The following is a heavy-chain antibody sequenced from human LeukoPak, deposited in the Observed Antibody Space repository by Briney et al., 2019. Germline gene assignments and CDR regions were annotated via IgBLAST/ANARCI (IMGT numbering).Heavy chain of an antibody. CDR1: GFTFSSYA. CDR3: RKVAKGNIVLVTAPDY. CDR2: ISYDGSNI. D-gene: IGHD2-21*02. J-gene: IGHJ4*02. V-gene: IGHV3-30*18. Sequence: GGSLRLSCAASGFTFSSYAMHWVRQVPGKGLEWVAIISYDGSNIFYADSVKGRFTISRDNSKNGLYLKMNSLRAEDTAVYYCRKVAKGNIVLVTAPDYWGQGTLVTVSA.